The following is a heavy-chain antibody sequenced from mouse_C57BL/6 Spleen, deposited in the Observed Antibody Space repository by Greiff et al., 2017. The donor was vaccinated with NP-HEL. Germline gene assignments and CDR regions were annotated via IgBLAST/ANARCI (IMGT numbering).Heavy chain of an antibody. CDR2: ISSGSSTI. CDR1: GFTFSDYG. D-gene: IGHD1-1*01. V-gene: IGHV5-17*01. CDR3: ARDEYYGKDWYFDV. Sequence: EVQRVESGGGLVKPGGSLKLSCAASGFTFSDYGMHWVRQAPEKGLEWVAYISSGSSTIYYAATVKGRFPISRDNAKNTLFLQMTSLRSEDTAMYYCARDEYYGKDWYFDVWGTGTTVTVSS. J-gene: IGHJ1*03.